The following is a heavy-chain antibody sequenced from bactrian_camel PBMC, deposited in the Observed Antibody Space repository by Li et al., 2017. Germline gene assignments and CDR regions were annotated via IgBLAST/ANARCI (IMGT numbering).Heavy chain of an antibody. J-gene: IGHJ4*01. Sequence: VQLVESGGGSVQAGGSLRLSCAASGYTDSTNCVAWFRQVPGKEREGLAAIASDGSTSVADSVKGRFTISQDNGKNTLYLQMNSLKPEDTAMYYCAAGLFADFGLGLGTQVTVS. CDR2: IASDGST. D-gene: IGHD5*01. CDR1: GYTDSTNC. V-gene: IGHV3S53*01.